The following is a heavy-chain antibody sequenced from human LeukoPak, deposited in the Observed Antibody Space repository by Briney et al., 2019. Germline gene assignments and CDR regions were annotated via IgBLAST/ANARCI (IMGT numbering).Heavy chain of an antibody. V-gene: IGHV3-74*01. CDR1: GFTFSSHW. CDR3: ARDAPRNQFLDAFDI. J-gene: IGHJ3*02. Sequence: PGGSLRLSCAASGFTFSSHWMHWVRQAPGQGLVWVSRIKSDGTSTSYADSVKGRFTISRDNAKNTLYLQMNSLRAEDTAVYYCARDAPRNQFLDAFDIWGQGTMVTVSS. CDR2: IKSDGTST.